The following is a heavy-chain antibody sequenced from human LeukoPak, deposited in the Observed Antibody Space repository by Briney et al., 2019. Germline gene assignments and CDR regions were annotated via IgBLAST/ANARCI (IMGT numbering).Heavy chain of an antibody. CDR3: APSGYSSGGPPRY. CDR1: GFTFSSYW. V-gene: IGHV3-7*01. CDR2: IKQDGSEK. J-gene: IGHJ4*02. Sequence: GGSLRLSCAASGFTFSSYWMSWVRQAPGKGLEWVANIKQDGSEKYYVDSVKGRFTISRDNAKNTLYLQMNSLRAEDTAVYYCAPSGYSSGGPPRYWGQGTLVTVSS. D-gene: IGHD6-19*01.